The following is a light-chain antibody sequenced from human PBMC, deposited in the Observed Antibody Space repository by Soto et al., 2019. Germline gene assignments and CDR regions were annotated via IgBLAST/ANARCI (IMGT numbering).Light chain of an antibody. V-gene: IGLV1-44*01. J-gene: IGLJ2*01. CDR3: SSWDVSLNAVL. CDR1: SSNIGRDT. Sequence: QSALTQPPSASGTPGQTVTISCSGGSSNIGRDTVNWYQQLPGTTPKLLIYSNDQRPSGVPDRFSGSKSGTSASPAISGLQSEDEADYYCSSWDVSLNAVLFGGGTKLTVL. CDR2: SND.